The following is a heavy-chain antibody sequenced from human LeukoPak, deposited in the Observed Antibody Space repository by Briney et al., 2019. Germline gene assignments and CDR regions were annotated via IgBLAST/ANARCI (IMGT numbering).Heavy chain of an antibody. Sequence: SMKVSCKAYGGAFSSNAITWERQAPGQGLEWMGRIIPLFRSADYAQKFQGRATLTTDESMTTAYMELSSLRSEDTAVYYCARIRGRGYYYDSSAYDAAFDIWGQGTKVTVSS. D-gene: IGHD3-22*01. CDR3: ARIRGRGYYYDSSAYDAAFDI. J-gene: IGHJ3*02. V-gene: IGHV1-69*05. CDR1: GGAFSSNA. CDR2: IIPLFRSA.